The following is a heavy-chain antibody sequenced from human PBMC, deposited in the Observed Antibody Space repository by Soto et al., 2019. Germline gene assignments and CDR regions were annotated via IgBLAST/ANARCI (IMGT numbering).Heavy chain of an antibody. Sequence: EVQLVESGGGLVQPGGSLRLSCAASGFTFSSYSMNWVRQAPGKGPEWVSYISSSHSTIYYADSVKGRFTISRDNAKNSLYLQMNSLRDEDTAVYYCARGLYYYDSRGYWGYWGQGTLVTVSS. J-gene: IGHJ4*02. CDR2: ISSSHSTI. CDR1: GFTFSSYS. D-gene: IGHD3-22*01. V-gene: IGHV3-48*02. CDR3: ARGLYYYDSRGYWGY.